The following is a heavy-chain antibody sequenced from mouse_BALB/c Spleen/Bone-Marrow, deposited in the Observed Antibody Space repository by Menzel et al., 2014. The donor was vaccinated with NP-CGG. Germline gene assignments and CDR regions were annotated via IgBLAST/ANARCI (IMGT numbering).Heavy chain of an antibody. J-gene: IGHJ4*01. V-gene: IGHV5-12*02. CDR1: GLTFSDYY. CDR2: ISNGYDST. CDR3: ARESYGHAMDY. Sequence: EVKLMESGGGLVQPGGSLKLSCATSGLTFSDYYMFWVRQTPDKRLEWVAYISNGYDSTFYSDTVKGRFTISRDNAKNTLYLQMSRLRSEDTAMYYCARESYGHAMDYWGQGTSVTVSS. D-gene: IGHD2-12*01.